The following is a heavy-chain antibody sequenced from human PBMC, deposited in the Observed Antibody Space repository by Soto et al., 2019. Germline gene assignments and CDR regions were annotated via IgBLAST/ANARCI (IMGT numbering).Heavy chain of an antibody. CDR2: MNPNSGNT. CDR1: GYTFTSYD. Sequence: QVQLVQSGAEVKKPGASVKVSCKASGYTFTSYDINWVRQATGQGLEWMGWMNPNSGNTGYAQKFQGRVTMTMNTSISTASVEMSSVKAEATAVYYCARGKSYGDADYWGQGSLVTVSS. CDR3: ARGKSYGDADY. D-gene: IGHD5-18*01. V-gene: IGHV1-8*01. J-gene: IGHJ4*02.